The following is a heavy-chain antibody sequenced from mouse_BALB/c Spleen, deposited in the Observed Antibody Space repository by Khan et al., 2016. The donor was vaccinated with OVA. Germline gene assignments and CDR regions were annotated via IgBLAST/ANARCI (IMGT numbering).Heavy chain of an antibody. CDR2: INPHIGAT. Sequence: VQLQESGPDLVRPGASVKLSCKASGYSFTGYFMNWVMQSHGKSLEWIGRINPHIGATFYNQRLKDQVTFTVDESTNTVHMELRSLASEDSAIYYYTRIYRGDMDDWGQGTTLTVSS. D-gene: IGHD2-13*01. CDR1: GYSFTGYF. V-gene: IGHV1-20*02. J-gene: IGHJ2*01. CDR3: TRIYRGDMDD.